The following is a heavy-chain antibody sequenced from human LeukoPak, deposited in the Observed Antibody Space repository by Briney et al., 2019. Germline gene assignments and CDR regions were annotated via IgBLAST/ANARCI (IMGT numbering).Heavy chain of an antibody. CDR2: IKGDGNT. J-gene: IGHJ1*01. Sequence: GGSLRLSCAASGFTFSSYWMHWVRQAPGRRLVWVSRIKGDGNTNYADSVKGRFTISRDNAKSTVSLQMNSLRAEDTGVYYCARAPSEIGGYYPEYFRHWGQGTLVTVSS. V-gene: IGHV3-74*01. D-gene: IGHD3-22*01. CDR3: ARAPSEIGGYYPEYFRH. CDR1: GFTFSSYW.